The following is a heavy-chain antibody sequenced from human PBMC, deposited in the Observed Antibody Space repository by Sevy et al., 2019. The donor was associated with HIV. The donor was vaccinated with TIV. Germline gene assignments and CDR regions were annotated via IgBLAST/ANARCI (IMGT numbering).Heavy chain of an antibody. CDR2: ISAYNGNT. J-gene: IGHJ6*03. Sequence: ASVKVSCKASGYTFTSYGISWVRQAPGQGLEWMGWISAYNGNTNYAQKLQGRVTMTTDTSTSTAYMELRSLRSDDTAVYHCARSLSLLWFGELLYSDYYYMDVWGKGTTVTVSS. V-gene: IGHV1-18*01. CDR3: ARSLSLLWFGELLYSDYYYMDV. CDR1: GYTFTSYG. D-gene: IGHD3-10*01.